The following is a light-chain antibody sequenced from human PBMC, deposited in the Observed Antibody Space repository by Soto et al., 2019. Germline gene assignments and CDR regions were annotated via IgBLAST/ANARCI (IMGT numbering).Light chain of an antibody. CDR1: SSDIGGHHF. V-gene: IGLV2-14*01. Sequence: QSVLTQPASVSGSPGQSITTSCTGTSSDIGGHHFVSWYQQQSGKAPKLVIYGVTDRPSGVSDRFSGSKSGNTASLTISGLQPEDEADYYCSSYTSSSLYVFGTGTKVTVL. J-gene: IGLJ1*01. CDR2: GVT. CDR3: SSYTSSSLYV.